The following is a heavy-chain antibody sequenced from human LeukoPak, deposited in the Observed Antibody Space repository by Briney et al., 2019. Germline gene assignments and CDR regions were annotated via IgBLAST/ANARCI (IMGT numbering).Heavy chain of an antibody. J-gene: IGHJ6*03. CDR3: ARGGAGPSPLRSSYYYYYMEV. D-gene: IGHD1-26*01. CDR2: IQQGGSEK. CDR1: GFTFSSYW. V-gene: IGHV3-7*01. Sequence: GGSLRLSCAASGFTFSSYWMSWVRQTPGKGLEWVANIQQGGSEKYYVDSVKGRFTISRDNARNSLYLQMNSLRAEDTAVYYCARGGAGPSPLRSSYYYYYMEVWGKGTTVTVSS.